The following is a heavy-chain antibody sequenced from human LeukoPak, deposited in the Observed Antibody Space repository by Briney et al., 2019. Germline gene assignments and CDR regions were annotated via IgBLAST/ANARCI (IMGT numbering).Heavy chain of an antibody. CDR1: GGSFSGYY. CDR3: ARKATKTGSSWYGAPPSYFDY. J-gene: IGHJ4*02. CDR2: INQSGST. Sequence: PSETLSLTCAVYGGSFSGYYWSWIRQPPGKGLEWIGEINQSGSTNYNPSLKSRVTISVDTSKNQFSLKLSSVTAADTAVYYCARKATKTGSSWYGAPPSYFDYWGQGTLVTVSS. D-gene: IGHD6-13*01. V-gene: IGHV4-34*01.